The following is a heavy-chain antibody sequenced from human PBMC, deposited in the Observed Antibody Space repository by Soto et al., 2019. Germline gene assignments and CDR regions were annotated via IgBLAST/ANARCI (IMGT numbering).Heavy chain of an antibody. Sequence: PGGSLRLSCAASGFTFSSYSMNWVRQAPGKGLEWVSYISSSSSTIYYADSVKGRFTISRDNAKNSLYLQMNSLRDEDTAVYYCARTDPYYYDSSGYYLHWGQGTLVTVSS. J-gene: IGHJ4*02. CDR3: ARTDPYYYDSSGYYLH. CDR1: GFTFSSYS. V-gene: IGHV3-48*02. D-gene: IGHD3-22*01. CDR2: ISSSSSTI.